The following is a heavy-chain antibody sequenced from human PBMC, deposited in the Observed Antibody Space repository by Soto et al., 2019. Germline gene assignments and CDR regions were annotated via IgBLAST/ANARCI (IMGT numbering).Heavy chain of an antibody. D-gene: IGHD3-9*01. CDR2: ISYDGRNE. CDR1: GFTFNNYD. V-gene: IGHV3-30*03. CDR3: ARDRGGGYNILTN. J-gene: IGHJ4*02. Sequence: QVQLVESGGGVVQPGRSLRLSCATSGFTFNNYDMHWVRQAPGKGLEWVAVISYDGRNEYNPDSVKGRFTISRDNSKNTLYQQMNSLRPEDTALYYCARDRGGGYNILTNWGQGALVTVSS.